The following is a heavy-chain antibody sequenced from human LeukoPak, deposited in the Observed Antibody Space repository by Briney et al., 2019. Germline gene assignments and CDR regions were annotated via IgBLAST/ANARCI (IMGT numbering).Heavy chain of an antibody. CDR3: AKDRGIGIAARPIDY. D-gene: IGHD6-6*01. CDR2: ISGSGGST. CDR1: GFTFSSYA. V-gene: IGHV3-23*01. Sequence: GGSLRLSCAASGFTFSSYAMSWVRQAPGKGLEWVSAISGSGGSTYYADSVKGRFTISRDNSKNTLYLQMNSLRAEDTAVYYCAKDRGIGIAARPIDYWGQGTLVTVSS. J-gene: IGHJ4*02.